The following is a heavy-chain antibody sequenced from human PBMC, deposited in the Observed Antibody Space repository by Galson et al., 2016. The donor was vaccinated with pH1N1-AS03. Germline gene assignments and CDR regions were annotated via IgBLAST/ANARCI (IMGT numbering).Heavy chain of an antibody. CDR2: MYPEDSDI. CDR1: GYNFMSYW. Sequence: QSGAEVKKPGESLKISCKVSGYNFMSYWIGWVRQMPGKGLEWLGIMYPEDSDIRYSPSLRGQVTISADKSISTANLQWTSLEASDTGIYFCARPSPLGTPGRKGLYACDLWGQGTKVTVS. D-gene: IGHD7-27*01. V-gene: IGHV5-51*03. J-gene: IGHJ3*01. CDR3: ARPSPLGTPGRKGLYACDL.